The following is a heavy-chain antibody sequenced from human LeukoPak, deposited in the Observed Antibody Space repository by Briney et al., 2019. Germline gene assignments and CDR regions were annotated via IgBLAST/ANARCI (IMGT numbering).Heavy chain of an antibody. J-gene: IGHJ6*02. CDR3: ARDRRYYDNLKGYYSYYGMDV. CDR1: GFTFSAYE. V-gene: IGHV3-48*03. Sequence: PAGSLRLSCAAAGFTFSAYEMNWVRQAPGKGLDWVSYISSSGTIIYYADSVKGRCTIPRDNARNSLYLQMNSLRAEDTAVYYCARDRRYYDNLKGYYSYYGMDVWGQGTTVTVSS. CDR2: ISSSGTII. D-gene: IGHD3-9*01.